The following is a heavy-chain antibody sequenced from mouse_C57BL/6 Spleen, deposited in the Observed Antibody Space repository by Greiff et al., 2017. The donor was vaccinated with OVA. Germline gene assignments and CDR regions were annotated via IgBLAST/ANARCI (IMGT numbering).Heavy chain of an antibody. CDR3: ARSKYYYAMDY. D-gene: IGHD1-3*01. J-gene: IGHJ4*01. CDR2: INPGSGGT. V-gene: IGHV1-54*01. CDR1: GYAFTNYL. Sequence: QVQLQQSGAELVRPGTSVKVSCKASGYAFTNYLIEWVKQRPGQGLEWIGVINPGSGGTNYNEKFKGKATLTADKSSSTAYMQLSSLTSEDSAVYFCARSKYYYAMDYWGQGTSVTVSS.